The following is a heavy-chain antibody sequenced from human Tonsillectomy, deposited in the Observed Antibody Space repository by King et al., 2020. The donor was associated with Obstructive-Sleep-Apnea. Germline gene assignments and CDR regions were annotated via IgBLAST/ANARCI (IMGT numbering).Heavy chain of an antibody. Sequence: VQLVESGGGLVKPGGSLRLSCAASGFTVSNAWMSWVRQAPGKGLEWVGRIKKKSDGGTTDYAAPVKGRFTIPRDDSKNTLYLQMNSLKTEDTAVYYCTRDYDILTGYYYGAFDSWGQGTMVTVSS. J-gene: IGHJ3*02. D-gene: IGHD3-9*01. CDR1: GFTVSNAW. V-gene: IGHV3-15*01. CDR3: TRDYDILTGYYYGAFDS. CDR2: IKKKSDGGTT.